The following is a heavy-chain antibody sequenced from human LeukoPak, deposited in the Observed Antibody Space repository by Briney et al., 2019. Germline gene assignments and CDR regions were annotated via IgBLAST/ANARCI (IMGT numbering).Heavy chain of an antibody. CDR1: GVSISSYY. CDR2: IYTSGST. V-gene: IGHV4-4*07. J-gene: IGHJ4*02. D-gene: IGHD6-6*01. CDR3: ASSPRAARFLFDY. Sequence: PSETLSLTCTVSGVSISSYYWSWIRQPAGKGLEWIGRIYTSGSTNYNPSLKSRVTMSVDTSKNQSSLKLSSVTAADTAVYYCASSPRAARFLFDYWGQGTLVTVSS.